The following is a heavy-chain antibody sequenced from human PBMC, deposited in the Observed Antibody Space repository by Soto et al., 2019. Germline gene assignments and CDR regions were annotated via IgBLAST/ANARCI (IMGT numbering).Heavy chain of an antibody. V-gene: IGHV1-8*01. CDR2: LNAANGNA. CDR1: GYNFPSSN. J-gene: IGHJ5*02. Sequence: QERLVQSGAELRRPGASVKISCRASGYNFPSSNVNWVRQASGQGPEWLGWLNAANGNAAFARDFQGRVTMTSALSTDTDYLELGGLSSGDTAMYYCARAVGIGVAGLDLWGPGTFVTVS. CDR3: ARAVGIGVAGLDL. D-gene: IGHD6-19*01.